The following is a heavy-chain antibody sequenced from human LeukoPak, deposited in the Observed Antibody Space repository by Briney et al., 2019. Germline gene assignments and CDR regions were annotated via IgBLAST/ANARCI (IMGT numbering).Heavy chain of an antibody. V-gene: IGHV1-69*05. CDR3: ARGLDASMETAYDY. D-gene: IGHD5-18*01. CDR1: GASFNAYA. Sequence: ASVKVSCKASGASFNAYAISWVRQAPGQGLEWMGGIIPIFGTSNYAQKLQGRVTISTDESTSTAYMEVSSLRSEDTAIYYCARGLDASMETAYDYWGQGTLVTVSS. J-gene: IGHJ4*02. CDR2: IIPIFGTS.